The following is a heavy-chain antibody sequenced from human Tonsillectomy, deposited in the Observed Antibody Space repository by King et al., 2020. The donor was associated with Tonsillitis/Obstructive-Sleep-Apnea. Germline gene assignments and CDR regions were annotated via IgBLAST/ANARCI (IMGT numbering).Heavy chain of an antibody. Sequence: ITLKESGPTLVKPTQTLTLTCTFSGFSLSTSGVGVAWIRQPPGKALEWLALIYWDDVKRYSPSLESRLTITKDTSKNQVVLTMTNMDPVDTATYYCAHSRPPRVSDDWGQGTLVTVSS. CDR2: IYWDDVK. D-gene: IGHD5/OR15-5a*01. CDR3: AHSRPPRVSDD. J-gene: IGHJ4*02. CDR1: GFSLSTSGVG. V-gene: IGHV2-5*02.